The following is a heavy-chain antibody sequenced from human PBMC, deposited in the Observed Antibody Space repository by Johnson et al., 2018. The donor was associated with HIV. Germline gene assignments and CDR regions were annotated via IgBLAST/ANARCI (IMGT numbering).Heavy chain of an antibody. J-gene: IGHJ3*02. CDR3: AKESNGGVGTTGHDSLDI. D-gene: IGHD1-26*01. CDR1: GFTFSDYY. V-gene: IGHV3-11*04. Sequence: QLVESGGGLVKPGGSLRLYCAASGFTFSDYYMSWIRQAPGKGLEWVSAISGSGSTIYSADYVKGRFTLSRYNAKNSLYLQMNRLRAEDTAVYYCAKESNGGVGTTGHDSLDIWGQGTMVTVSS. CDR2: ISGSGSTI.